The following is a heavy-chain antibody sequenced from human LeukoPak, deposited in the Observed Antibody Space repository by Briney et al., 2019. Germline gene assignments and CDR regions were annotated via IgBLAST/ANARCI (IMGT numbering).Heavy chain of an antibody. D-gene: IGHD6-19*01. Sequence: GGSLQMSGKGTGSHFTSYWIGGVRQMPGKGLEWMGIIYPGESDTRYNASFQGQVTISADNSITTASLQWSSLKASDTAMYYCARRDSSAWYYGYWGQGTLVTVSS. J-gene: IGHJ4*02. CDR2: IYPGESDT. CDR3: ARRDSSAWYYGY. V-gene: IGHV5-51*01. CDR1: GSHFTSYW.